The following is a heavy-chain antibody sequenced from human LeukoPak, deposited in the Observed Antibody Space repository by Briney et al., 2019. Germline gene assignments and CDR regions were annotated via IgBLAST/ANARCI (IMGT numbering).Heavy chain of an antibody. CDR2: ISWNSGSI. V-gene: IGHV3-9*01. D-gene: IGHD6-19*01. Sequence: PGGPLRLSCAPSGLTFDDYAMPWVRQAPGKGLEWVSGISWNSGSIGYADSVKGRFTISRDNAKNSLYLQMNSLRAEDTALYYCAKDLAASGEYGMDVWGQGTTVTVSS. CDR3: AKDLAASGEYGMDV. J-gene: IGHJ6*02. CDR1: GLTFDDYA.